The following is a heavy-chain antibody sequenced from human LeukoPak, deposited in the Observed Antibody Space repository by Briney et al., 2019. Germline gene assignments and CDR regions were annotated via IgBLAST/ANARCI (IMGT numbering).Heavy chain of an antibody. Sequence: SETLSLTCIVSGYSISSGYFWGWIRQPPGKGLEWIANIHHSGSTYYSPSLKSRVTISLDRSRNQFSLKVYSVTAADTAVYYCARHGSYFNGDYGSHLFDYWGQGILVTVSS. V-gene: IGHV4-38-2*02. CDR2: IHHSGST. CDR3: ARHGSYFNGDYGSHLFDY. J-gene: IGHJ4*02. D-gene: IGHD4-17*01. CDR1: GYSISSGYF.